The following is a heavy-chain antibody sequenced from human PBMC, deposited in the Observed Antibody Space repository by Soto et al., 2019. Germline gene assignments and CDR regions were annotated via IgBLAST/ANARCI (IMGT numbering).Heavy chain of an antibody. V-gene: IGHV3-30*18. J-gene: IGHJ6*02. CDR3: AKYDFWSGYSMDV. D-gene: IGHD3-3*01. CDR2: IPYDGSSE. CDR1: GFTFSSFG. Sequence: GGSLRLSCAGSGFTFSSFGMHWVRQAPGKGLEWVAVIPYDGSSEYYAESVKGRFTVSRDNSQNALYLQMSSLRVEDTAVYYCAKYDFWSGYSMDVWGQGTTVTVSS.